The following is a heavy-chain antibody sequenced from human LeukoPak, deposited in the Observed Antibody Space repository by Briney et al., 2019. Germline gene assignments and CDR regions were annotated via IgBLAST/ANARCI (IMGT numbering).Heavy chain of an antibody. J-gene: IGHJ5*02. CDR1: GYSFTSYW. CDR3: ARRIAAAGTSWDWFDP. Sequence: GESLKISCKGSGYSFTSYWISWVRQMPGKGLEWMGRIDPSDSYTNYRPSFQGHVTISADKSISTAYLQWSSLKASDTAMYYCARRIAAAGTSWDWFDPWGQGTLVTVSS. D-gene: IGHD6-13*01. V-gene: IGHV5-10-1*01. CDR2: IDPSDSYT.